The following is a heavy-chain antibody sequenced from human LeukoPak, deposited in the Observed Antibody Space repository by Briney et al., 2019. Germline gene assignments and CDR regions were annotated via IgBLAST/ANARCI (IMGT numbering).Heavy chain of an antibody. CDR1: GFTFSSSG. Sequence: AGGSLRLSCAASGFTFSSSGMHWVRQAPGKGLEWVAFISYDESNRYYADSVKGRFTISRDNSKNTLYLQMNSPRAEDTAVYYCAKETRGSYSDYWGQGTLVTVSS. CDR2: ISYDESNR. V-gene: IGHV3-30*02. D-gene: IGHD5-12*01. J-gene: IGHJ4*02. CDR3: AKETRGSYSDY.